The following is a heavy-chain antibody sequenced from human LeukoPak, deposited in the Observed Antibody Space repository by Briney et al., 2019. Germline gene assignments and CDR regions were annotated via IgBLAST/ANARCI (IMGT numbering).Heavy chain of an antibody. J-gene: IGHJ4*02. V-gene: IGHV3-30*18. D-gene: IGHD3-16*01. CDR2: ISYDGSNK. CDR1: GFTFRSYG. Sequence: GGSLRLSCAASGFTFRSYGMHWVRQAPGKGLEWVAVISYDGSNKYYADSVKGRFTISRDNSKNTLYLQMNSLRAEDTAVYYCAKDFHGGHDYWGQGTLVTVSS. CDR3: AKDFHGGHDY.